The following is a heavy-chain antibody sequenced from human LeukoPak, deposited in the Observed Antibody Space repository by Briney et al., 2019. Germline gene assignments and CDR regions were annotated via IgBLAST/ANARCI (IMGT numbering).Heavy chain of an antibody. J-gene: IGHJ4*02. CDR2: IYSGGST. D-gene: IGHD1-26*01. Sequence: PSETLSLTCTVSGGSISSYYWSWIRQPAGKGLEWIGRIYSGGSTNYNPSLKSRVTMSVDSSSNQFSLKLSSVTAADTAVFYCARENTGSYREFDYWGQGTLVTVSS. CDR1: GGSISSYY. V-gene: IGHV4-4*07. CDR3: ARENTGSYREFDY.